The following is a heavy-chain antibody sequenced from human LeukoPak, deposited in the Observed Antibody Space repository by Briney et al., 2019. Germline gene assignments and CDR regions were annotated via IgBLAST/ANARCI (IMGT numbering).Heavy chain of an antibody. CDR2: IYYSGST. CDR3: ARVDSSGYYSFDY. CDR1: GGSISSYY. V-gene: IGHV4-59*01. Sequence: IPSETLSLTCTVSGGSISSYYWSWIRQPPGKGLEWIGYIYYSGSTNYNPSLKSRVTISVDTSKNQFSLKLSSVTAADTAVYYCARVDSSGYYSFDYWGQGTLVTVSS. J-gene: IGHJ4*02. D-gene: IGHD3-22*01.